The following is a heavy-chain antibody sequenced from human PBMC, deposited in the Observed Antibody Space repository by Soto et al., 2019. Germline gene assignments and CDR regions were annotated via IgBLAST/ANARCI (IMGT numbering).Heavy chain of an antibody. V-gene: IGHV4-31*03. D-gene: IGHD6-6*01. J-gene: IGHJ6*02. CDR1: GGSISSGGYY. CDR3: ARGSSIAGLYYGMDV. CDR2: NYYSGIT. Sequence: SETLSLTCTVSGGSISSGGYYWTWIRQHPGKGLEWIGYNYYSGITYYNPSLKSRVTISLDTSKNQFSLKLSSVTAADTAVYYCARGSSIAGLYYGMDVWGQGTTVTVAS.